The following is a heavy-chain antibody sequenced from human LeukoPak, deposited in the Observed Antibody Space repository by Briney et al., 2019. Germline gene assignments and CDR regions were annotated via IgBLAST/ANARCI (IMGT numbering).Heavy chain of an antibody. J-gene: IGHJ4*02. D-gene: IGHD3-10*01. V-gene: IGHV4-59*01. CDR2: IYYSGST. CDR1: GGSISRYY. Sequence: SETLSLTCTVSGGSISRYYWSWIRQPPGMELEWIGYIYYSGSTNYNPSLNSRVTISIDTSKNQFSLMLSSVTAADTAVYYCAKVGDFGSGTSFDYWGQGTLVTVSS. CDR3: AKVGDFGSGTSFDY.